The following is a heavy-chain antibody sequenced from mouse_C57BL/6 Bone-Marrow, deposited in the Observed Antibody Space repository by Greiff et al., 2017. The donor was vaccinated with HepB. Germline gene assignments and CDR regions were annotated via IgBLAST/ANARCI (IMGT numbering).Heavy chain of an antibody. CDR1: GYTFTSYW. J-gene: IGHJ2*01. CDR3: ARWGIYYYGSSFDY. CDR2: IDPSDSYT. Sequence: QVQLKQPGAELVRPGTSVKLSCKASGYTFTSYWMHWVKQRPGQGLEWIGVIDPSDSYTNYNQKFKGKATLTVDTSSSTAYMQLSSLTSEDSEVYYCARWGIYYYGSSFDYWGQGTTLTVSS. V-gene: IGHV1-59*01. D-gene: IGHD1-1*01.